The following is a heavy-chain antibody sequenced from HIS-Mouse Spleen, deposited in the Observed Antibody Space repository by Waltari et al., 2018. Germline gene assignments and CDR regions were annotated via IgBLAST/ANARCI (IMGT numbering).Heavy chain of an antibody. Sequence: QLQLQESCPGLVKPSESLSLTCTVPGGSISSSSYYWGWIRQPPGKGLEWIGSIYHSGSTYCDPSRKSRVSISVETSKNQFSLRLSSVTAADTAVYYCAREIPYSSSWYDWYFDLWGRGTLVTVSS. CDR2: IYHSGST. V-gene: IGHV4-39*07. J-gene: IGHJ2*01. CDR3: AREIPYSSSWYDWYFDL. D-gene: IGHD6-13*01. CDR1: GGSISSSSYY.